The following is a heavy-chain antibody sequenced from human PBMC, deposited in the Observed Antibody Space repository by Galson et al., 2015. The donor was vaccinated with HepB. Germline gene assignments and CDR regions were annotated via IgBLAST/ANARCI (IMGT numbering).Heavy chain of an antibody. J-gene: IGHJ4*02. CDR3: ATGADYCFVN. V-gene: IGHV3-30*02. Sequence: SLRLSCAASGFTFSSYAMDWVRQVPGKGLEWVAFIGSEGSTRRYADSVKGRFTISRDKSKNTLYVQMDSLRAEDTAVYYCATGADYCFVNWGQGTLVTVSS. CDR2: IGSEGSTR. CDR1: GFTFSSYA.